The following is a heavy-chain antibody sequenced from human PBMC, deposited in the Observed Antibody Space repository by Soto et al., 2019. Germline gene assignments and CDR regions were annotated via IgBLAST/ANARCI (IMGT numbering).Heavy chain of an antibody. CDR3: ARVNSGYDFHLFDY. V-gene: IGHV3-7*03. Sequence: GGSLRLSCAASGFTFSSYWMSWVRQAPGKGLEWVANIKQDGSEKYYVDSVKGRFTISRDNAKNSLYLQMNSLRAEDTAVYYCARVNSGYDFHLFDYWGQGTLVTV. J-gene: IGHJ4*02. CDR1: GFTFSSYW. D-gene: IGHD5-12*01. CDR2: IKQDGSEK.